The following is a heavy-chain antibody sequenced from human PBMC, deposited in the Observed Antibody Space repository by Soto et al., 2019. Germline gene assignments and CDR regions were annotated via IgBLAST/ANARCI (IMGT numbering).Heavy chain of an antibody. CDR1: GFTFSSYA. D-gene: IGHD3-22*01. Sequence: GESLKISCSASGFTFSSYAMHWVRQAPGKGLEYVSAISSNGGSTYYADSVKGRFTISRDNSKNTLYLQMSSLRAEDTAVYYCVKDFTYYYDSSGYAFDIWGQGTMVTVSS. J-gene: IGHJ3*02. CDR3: VKDFTYYYDSSGYAFDI. CDR2: ISSNGGST. V-gene: IGHV3-64D*09.